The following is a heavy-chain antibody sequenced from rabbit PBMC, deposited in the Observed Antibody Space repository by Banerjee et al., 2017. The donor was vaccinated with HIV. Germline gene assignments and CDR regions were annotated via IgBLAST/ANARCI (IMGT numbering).Heavy chain of an antibody. V-gene: IGHV1S45*01. J-gene: IGHJ3*01. CDR2: IYTGSGTT. D-gene: IGHD1-1*01. Sequence: QEQLEESGGDLVKPEGSLTLTCTASGFSFSSNAMCWVRQAPGKGLELIACIYTGSGTTYYASWAKGRFTITKTSSTTVTLQMTSLTVADTATYFCASTYPNIRGYDLWGQGTLVTVS. CDR3: ASTYPNIRGYDL. CDR1: GFSFSSNA.